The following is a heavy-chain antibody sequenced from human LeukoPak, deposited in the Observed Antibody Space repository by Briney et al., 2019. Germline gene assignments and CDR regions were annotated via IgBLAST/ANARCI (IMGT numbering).Heavy chain of an antibody. J-gene: IGHJ4*02. CDR2: ISSSSSYI. CDR3: ARTYDFWSGYYRNPQGYFDY. V-gene: IGHV3-21*01. CDR1: GFTFSSYS. D-gene: IGHD3-3*01. Sequence: KTGGSLRLSCAASGFTFSSYSMNWVRQAPGKGLEWVSSISSSSSYIYYADSVKGRFTISRDNAKNSLYLQMNSLRAEDTAVYYCARTYDFWSGYYRNPQGYFDYWGQGTLVTVSS.